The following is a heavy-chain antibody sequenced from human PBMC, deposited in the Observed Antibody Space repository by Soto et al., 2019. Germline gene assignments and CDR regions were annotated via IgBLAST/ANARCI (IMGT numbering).Heavy chain of an antibody. J-gene: IGHJ2*01. CDR1: GFTFSSYW. CDR2: IKQDGSEK. CDR3: ARTLRGDLNHWYFDL. Sequence: EVQLVESGGGLVQPGGSLRLSCAASGFTFSSYWMSWVRQAPGKGLEWVANIKQDGSEKYYVDSVKGRFTISRDNAKNSLYLQMNSLRAEDTAVYYCARTLRGDLNHWYFDLWGRGTLVTVSS. V-gene: IGHV3-7*05. D-gene: IGHD3-10*01.